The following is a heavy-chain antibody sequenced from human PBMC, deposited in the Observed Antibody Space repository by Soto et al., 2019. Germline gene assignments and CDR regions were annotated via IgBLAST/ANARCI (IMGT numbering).Heavy chain of an antibody. CDR1: GYTFSNFW. V-gene: IGHV5-51*01. J-gene: IGHJ4*02. D-gene: IGHD6-13*01. Sequence: LKISCQCSGYTFSNFWIAWVRQLPGKGLEYMGIIYPGDSETRYSPSFHGKVTISADRSIGTAYLQWSSLEASDSAFYFCARSPRSSPYFDYWGQGALVTVSS. CDR2: IYPGDSET. CDR3: ARSPRSSPYFDY.